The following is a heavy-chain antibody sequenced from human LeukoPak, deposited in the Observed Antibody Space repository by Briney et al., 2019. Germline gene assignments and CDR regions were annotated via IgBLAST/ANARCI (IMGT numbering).Heavy chain of an antibody. CDR3: AKDGIVATSSFIDH. CDR2: IRYDGSNK. V-gene: IGHV3-30*02. Sequence: PGGSLRLSCAASGFTFSSYGMHWVRQAPGKGLEWVAFIRYDGSNKYYADSVKGRFTISRDNSKNTLYLQMNSLRAEDTAVYYCAKDGIVATSSFIDHWGQGTLVTVSS. D-gene: IGHD5-12*01. J-gene: IGHJ4*02. CDR1: GFTFSSYG.